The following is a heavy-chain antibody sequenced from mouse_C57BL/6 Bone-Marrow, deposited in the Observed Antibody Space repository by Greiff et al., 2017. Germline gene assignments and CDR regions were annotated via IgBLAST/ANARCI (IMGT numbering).Heavy chain of an antibody. V-gene: IGHV1-81*01. Sequence: VQLQQSGAELARPGASVKLSCKASGYTFTSYGISWVKQRTGQGLEWIGEIYPRSGNTYYTAKFKGKATLTADKSSSTAYMELRSLTSEDSAVYFCASGGVYYGTPFAYWGQGTLVTVSA. CDR2: IYPRSGNT. CDR3: ASGGVYYGTPFAY. J-gene: IGHJ3*01. CDR1: GYTFTSYG. D-gene: IGHD2-1*01.